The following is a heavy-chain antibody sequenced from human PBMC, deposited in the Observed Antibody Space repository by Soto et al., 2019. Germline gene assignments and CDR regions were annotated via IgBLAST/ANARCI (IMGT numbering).Heavy chain of an antibody. CDR2: IYYSGST. D-gene: IGHD5-18*01. V-gene: IGHV4-59*08. Sequence: SETLSLTCTVSGGSISSYYWSWIRQPPGKGLEWIGYIYYSGSTNYNPSLKSRVTISVDTSKNQFSLKLSSVTAADTAVYYCASGGPRGYSYGSLDYWGQGTLVTVSS. CDR3: ASGGPRGYSYGSLDY. J-gene: IGHJ4*02. CDR1: GGSISSYY.